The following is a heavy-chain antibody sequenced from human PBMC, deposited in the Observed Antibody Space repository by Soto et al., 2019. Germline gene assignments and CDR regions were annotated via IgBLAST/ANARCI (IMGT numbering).Heavy chain of an antibody. CDR3: ALQVRGVMRYDY. J-gene: IGHJ4*02. CDR1: GFSLSTSGVG. CDR2: IYWDDDK. D-gene: IGHD3-10*01. V-gene: IGHV2-5*02. Sequence: QITLKESGPTLVKPTQTLTLTCTFSGFSLSTSGVGVGWIRQPPGKALEWLALIYWDDDKRYSPSLKSRLTITKDTSKNLVVFTMTNMDPVDTATYYCALQVRGVMRYDYWGQGTLVTVSS.